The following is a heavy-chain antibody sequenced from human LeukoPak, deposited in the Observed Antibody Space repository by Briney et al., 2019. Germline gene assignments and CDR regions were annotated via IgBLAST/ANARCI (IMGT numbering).Heavy chain of an antibody. V-gene: IGHV4-34*01. Sequence: SETLSLTRAVYGGSFSGYYWSWIRQPPGKGLEWIGEINHSGSTNYNPSLKSRVTISVDTSKDQFSLELSSVTAADTAVYYCARGSRGWFRSVFDYWGQGTLVTVSS. D-gene: IGHD2-15*01. CDR1: GGSFSGYY. CDR3: ARGSRGWFRSVFDY. CDR2: INHSGST. J-gene: IGHJ4*02.